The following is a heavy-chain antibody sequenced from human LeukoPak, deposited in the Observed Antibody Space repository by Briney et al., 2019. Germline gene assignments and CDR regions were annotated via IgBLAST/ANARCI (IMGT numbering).Heavy chain of an antibody. CDR1: GGTFSSYA. CDR2: IIPIFGTA. J-gene: IGHJ4*02. Sequence: ASVKVSCKASGGTFSSYAISWVRQAPGQGLEWMGGIIPIFGTANYAQKFQGRVTITADESTSTAYMELSSLRSDDTAVYYCARLEGKPAAADYWGQGTLVTVSS. D-gene: IGHD2-2*01. CDR3: ARLEGKPAAADY. V-gene: IGHV1-69*13.